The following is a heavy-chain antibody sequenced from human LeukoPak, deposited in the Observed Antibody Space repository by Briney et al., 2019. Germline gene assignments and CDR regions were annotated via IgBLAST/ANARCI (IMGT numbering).Heavy chain of an antibody. CDR1: GYTFTSYY. D-gene: IGHD3-10*01. V-gene: IGHV1-2*02. CDR2: INPNSGGT. Sequence: ASVKVSCKASGYTFTSYYMHWVRQAPGRGLEWMGWINPNSGGTNYAQKFQGRVTMTRDTSISTAYMELSRLRSDDTAVYYCARVGMVRGARTTYNWFDPWGQGTLVTVSS. CDR3: ARVGMVRGARTTYNWFDP. J-gene: IGHJ5*02.